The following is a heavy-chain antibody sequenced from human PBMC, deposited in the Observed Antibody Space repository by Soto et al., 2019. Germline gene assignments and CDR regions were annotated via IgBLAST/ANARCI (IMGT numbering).Heavy chain of an antibody. V-gene: IGHV3-15*01. Sequence: GGSLRLSCAASGFTFSNAWMSWVRQAPGKGLEWVGRIKSKTDGGTTDYAAPVKGRFTISREDSKNTLYLQMNGLKTEDKAVYYCTTDSNGGYCSGGSCRLYYYYMDVWGKGTTVTVSS. D-gene: IGHD2-15*01. CDR2: IKSKTDGGTT. CDR3: TTDSNGGYCSGGSCRLYYYYMDV. J-gene: IGHJ6*03. CDR1: GFTFSNAW.